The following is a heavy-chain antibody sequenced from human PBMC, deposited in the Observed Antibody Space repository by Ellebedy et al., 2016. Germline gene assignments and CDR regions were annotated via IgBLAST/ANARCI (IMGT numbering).Heavy chain of an antibody. CDR2: ISYDGSNK. CDR1: GFTFSSYG. J-gene: IGHJ6*02. D-gene: IGHD1-1*01. CDR3: AKDLGGAGTEGKGYYGMDV. V-gene: IGHV3-30*18. Sequence: GESLKISXAASGFTFSSYGMHWVRQAPGKGLEWVAVISYDGSNKYYADSVKGRFTISRDNSKNTLYLQMNSLRAEDTAVYYCAKDLGGAGTEGKGYYGMDVWGQGTTVTVSS.